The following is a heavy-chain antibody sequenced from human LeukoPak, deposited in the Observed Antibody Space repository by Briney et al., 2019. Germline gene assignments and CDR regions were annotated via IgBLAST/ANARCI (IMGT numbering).Heavy chain of an antibody. CDR2: ISAYNGNT. D-gene: IGHD4-17*01. V-gene: IGHV1-18*01. CDR3: ARDRTTVTTQGNCRFDP. J-gene: IGHJ5*02. Sequence: ASVKVSCKASGYTFTSYGISWVRQAPGQGLEWMGWISAYNGNTNYAQKPQGRVTMPTDTSTSTAYMEWRSLRSDETAVYYGARDRTTVTTQGNCRFDPWGQGALVTVSS. CDR1: GYTFTSYG.